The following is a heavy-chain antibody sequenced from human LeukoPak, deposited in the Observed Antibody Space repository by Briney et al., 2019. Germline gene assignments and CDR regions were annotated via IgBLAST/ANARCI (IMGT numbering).Heavy chain of an antibody. CDR2: INLSGST. J-gene: IGHJ4*02. CDR1: GGSFSGYY. CDR3: ARGPFRYSSSWYPNGPFDY. V-gene: IGHV4-34*01. D-gene: IGHD6-13*01. Sequence: SETLSLTCAVYGGSFSGYYWSWIRQPPGKGLEWMGEINLSGSTNYNPSLKSRVTISVDTSKNQFSLKLSSVTAADTAVYYCARGPFRYSSSWYPNGPFDYWGQGTLVTVSS.